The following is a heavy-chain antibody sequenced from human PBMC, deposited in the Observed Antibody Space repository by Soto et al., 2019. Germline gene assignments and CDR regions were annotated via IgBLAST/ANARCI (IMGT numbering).Heavy chain of an antibody. CDR2: IYWDDDK. V-gene: IGHV2-5*02. Sequence: SGPTLVNPTQILTLTCTFSGFSLSTSGLGVGWIRQPPGKALEWLALIYWDDDKRYSPSLKSRLTITKDTSKNQVVLTMTNMDPVDTATYYCAHRRREYSGYDLSLNWFDPWGQGTLVTVSS. CDR1: GFSLSTSGLG. CDR3: AHRRREYSGYDLSLNWFDP. J-gene: IGHJ5*02. D-gene: IGHD5-12*01.